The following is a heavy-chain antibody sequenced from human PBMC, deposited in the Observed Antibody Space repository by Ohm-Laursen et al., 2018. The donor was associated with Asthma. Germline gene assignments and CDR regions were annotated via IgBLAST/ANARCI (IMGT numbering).Heavy chain of an antibody. D-gene: IGHD3-10*01. CDR1: GYTFSRYS. V-gene: IGHV3-21*04. J-gene: IGHJ6*02. Sequence: SLRLSCAASGYTFSRYSIHWVRQVPGKGLEWVASISTASTFIYYADSVRGRFTTSRDNAKNSVYLQMNSLRSEDTAVYYCAKDSRNVWFREFCGMDVWGQGTTVTVSS. CDR2: ISTASTFI. CDR3: AKDSRNVWFREFCGMDV.